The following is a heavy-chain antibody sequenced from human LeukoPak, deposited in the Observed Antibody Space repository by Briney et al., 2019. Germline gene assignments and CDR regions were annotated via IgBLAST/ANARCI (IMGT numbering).Heavy chain of an antibody. Sequence: GGSLRLSCAASGFTFSSYAMHWVRQAPGKGLEWVAVISYDGSNKYYADSVKGRFTISRDNSKNTLYLQMNSLRAEDTAVYYCARDPYYYGSGPYDYWGQGTLVTVSS. J-gene: IGHJ4*02. CDR1: GFTFSSYA. D-gene: IGHD3-10*01. CDR2: ISYDGSNK. CDR3: ARDPYYYGSGPYDY. V-gene: IGHV3-30-3*01.